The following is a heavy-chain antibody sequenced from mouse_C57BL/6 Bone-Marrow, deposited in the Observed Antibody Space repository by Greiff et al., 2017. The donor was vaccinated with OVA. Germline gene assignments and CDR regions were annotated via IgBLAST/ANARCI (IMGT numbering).Heavy chain of an antibody. J-gene: IGHJ3*01. CDR1: GYTFTDYN. CDR3: AREDYYGSLWFAY. Sequence: DVQLQESGPELVKPGASVKIPCKASGYTFTDYNMDWVKQSHGKSLEWIGDINPNNGGTIYNQKFKGKATLTVDKSSSTAYMELRSLTSEDTAVYYCAREDYYGSLWFAYWGQGTLVTVSA. CDR2: INPNNGGT. V-gene: IGHV1-18*01. D-gene: IGHD1-1*01.